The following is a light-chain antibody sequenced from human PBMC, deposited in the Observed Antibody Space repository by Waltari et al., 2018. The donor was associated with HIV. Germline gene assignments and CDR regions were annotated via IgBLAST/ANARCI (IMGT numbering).Light chain of an antibody. V-gene: IGKV4-1*01. CDR1: QSVLYWSNGKYY. Sequence: DIVMTQSPDSLTVSLGERATINCKSSQSVLYWSNGKYYLAWFQQKPGQPPRLLIYWASTRDSCVPDRFSGSGSGTDFTLTISSLQAEDVALYYCQQYYITPFTFGPGTRVDLK. J-gene: IGKJ3*01. CDR3: QQYYITPFT. CDR2: WAS.